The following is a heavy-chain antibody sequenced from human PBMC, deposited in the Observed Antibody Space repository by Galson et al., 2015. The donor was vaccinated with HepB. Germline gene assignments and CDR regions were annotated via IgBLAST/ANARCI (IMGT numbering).Heavy chain of an antibody. Sequence: SLRLSCAASGFTFGDYYVSWIRQAPGKGLEWVSYISSSSSYTNYADTVKGRFTISRDNAKSSLYLQMNSLRAEDTAVYYCARHRRTGIDAFDIWGQGTMVTVSS. V-gene: IGHV3-11*03. J-gene: IGHJ3*02. CDR2: ISSSSSYT. D-gene: IGHD2-2*01. CDR1: GFTFGDYY. CDR3: ARHRRTGIDAFDI.